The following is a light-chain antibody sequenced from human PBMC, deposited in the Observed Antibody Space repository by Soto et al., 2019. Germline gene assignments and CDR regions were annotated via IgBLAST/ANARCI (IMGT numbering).Light chain of an antibody. CDR2: WAS. CDR1: PSVLSSSNNKNC. J-gene: IGKJ1*01. Sequence: DIVMTPAPDSLSVSLGERATINCKSSPSVLSSSNNKNCLAWYQQKPGQPPKLLIYWASTRESGVPDRFGGGGSGTDFTLTISSLQAEDVAVYYCQQYYDIPRTFGQGTKVEI. V-gene: IGKV4-1*01. CDR3: QQYYDIPRT.